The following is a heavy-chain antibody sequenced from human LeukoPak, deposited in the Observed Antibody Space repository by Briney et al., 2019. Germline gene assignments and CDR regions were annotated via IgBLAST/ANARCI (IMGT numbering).Heavy chain of an antibody. Sequence: GGSLRLSCAASGFTVSSNYMSWVRQAPGKGLEWVSVIYSGGSTYYADSVKGRFTISRHNSKNTLYLQMYSLRAEDTAVYYCAGGGIAVAGHDAFDIWGQGTMVTVSS. V-gene: IGHV3-53*04. D-gene: IGHD6-19*01. CDR1: GFTVSSNY. CDR2: IYSGGST. J-gene: IGHJ3*02. CDR3: AGGGIAVAGHDAFDI.